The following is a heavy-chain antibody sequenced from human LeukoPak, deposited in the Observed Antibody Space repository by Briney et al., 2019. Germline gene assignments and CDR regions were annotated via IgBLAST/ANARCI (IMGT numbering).Heavy chain of an antibody. J-gene: IGHJ5*02. Sequence: SETLSLTCTVSGGSISSYYWSWIRQPPGKGLEWIGEINHSGSTNYNPSLKNRVTISVDTSKNQFSLKLSSVTAADTAVYYCARVSSSWYRDWFDPWGQGTLVTVSS. CDR2: INHSGST. CDR3: ARVSSSWYRDWFDP. D-gene: IGHD6-13*01. CDR1: GGSISSYY. V-gene: IGHV4-34*01.